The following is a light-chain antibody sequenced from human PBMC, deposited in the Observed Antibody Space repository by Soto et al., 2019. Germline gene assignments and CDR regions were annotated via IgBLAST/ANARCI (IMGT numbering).Light chain of an antibody. Sequence: EIVLTQSPGTLSLSPGERATLSCRASQSVSNSYLAWYQQRPGQAPRLLIYGASSRATGIPDRFSGSGSGTDFTLTISRLEPEDFAVYYCLQYGGSPRTFGQGTNVEIK. CDR3: LQYGGSPRT. CDR2: GAS. J-gene: IGKJ1*01. V-gene: IGKV3-20*01. CDR1: QSVSNSY.